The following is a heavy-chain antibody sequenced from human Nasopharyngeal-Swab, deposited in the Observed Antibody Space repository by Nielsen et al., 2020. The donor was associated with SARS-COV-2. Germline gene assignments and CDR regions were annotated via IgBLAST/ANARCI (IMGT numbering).Heavy chain of an antibody. CDR2: IYYSGST. V-gene: IGHV4-31*11. Sequence: SETLSLTCAVYGGSFSGYYWSWIRQHPGKGLEWIGYIYYSGSTYYNPALKSRVTISVDTSKNQFSLKLSSVTAADTAVYYCARVTSTIFGVVNWFDPWGQGTLVTVSS. CDR1: GGSFSGYY. CDR3: ARVTSTIFGVVNWFDP. J-gene: IGHJ5*02. D-gene: IGHD3-3*01.